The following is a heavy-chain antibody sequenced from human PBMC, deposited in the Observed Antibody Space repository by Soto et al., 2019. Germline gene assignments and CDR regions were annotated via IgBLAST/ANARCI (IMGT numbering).Heavy chain of an antibody. CDR3: ARAGIGGTVFRGYLDY. CDR2: IRFDGSNE. J-gene: IGHJ4*02. CDR1: GGIFHGYG. Sequence: QEQLVESGGGVVQPGTSLRLSCAVPGGIFHGYGMHWVRQAPGKGLEWVAIIRFDGSNEEYADSVKGRFTISRDNSKNTLYLQMSTLGAEDTAVYYCARAGIGGTVFRGYLDYWGRGTVVTVSS. V-gene: IGHV3-33*01. D-gene: IGHD1-7*01.